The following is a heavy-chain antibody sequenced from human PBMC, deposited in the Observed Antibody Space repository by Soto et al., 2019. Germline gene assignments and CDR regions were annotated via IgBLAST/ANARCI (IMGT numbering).Heavy chain of an antibody. D-gene: IGHD3-3*01. CDR2: ISTSGVTT. J-gene: IGHJ6*02. V-gene: IGHV3-23*01. CDR1: GFTFKNYA. CDR3: VKDWSGDKCPCMDV. Sequence: PGGSLRLSCLASGFTFKNYAMSWVRQAPGKGLEWVSAISTSGVTTYFANSVKGRFTISRDDSKSTLYLQINNLRGEDTAVYYCVKDWSGDKCPCMDVWGQGTTVTVSS.